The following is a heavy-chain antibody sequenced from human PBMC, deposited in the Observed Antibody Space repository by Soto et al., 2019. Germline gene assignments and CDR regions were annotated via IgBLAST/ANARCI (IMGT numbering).Heavy chain of an antibody. V-gene: IGHV1-18*04. Sequence: ASVKGSFKASGYTFTSYGISWVRQAPGQGLEWMGCISAYNGNTNYAQKFQGRVTMTRNTSTSTAYMELSSLRSEDTAVYYCARYRDCSSTSCYTASYYYYGMDVWGHGTTVTVSS. D-gene: IGHD2-2*02. J-gene: IGHJ6*02. CDR2: ISAYNGNT. CDR1: GYTFTSYG. CDR3: ARYRDCSSTSCYTASYYYYGMDV.